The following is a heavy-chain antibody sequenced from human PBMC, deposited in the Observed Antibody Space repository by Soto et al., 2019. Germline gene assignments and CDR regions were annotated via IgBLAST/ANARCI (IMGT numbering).Heavy chain of an antibody. CDR1: GFTVSGKKY. CDR3: ARDRYYDFWSGYGGPYYYYGMDV. J-gene: IGHJ6*02. CDR2: LYDVDGT. Sequence: PGGSLRLSCAASGFTVSGKKYLAWVRQAPGKGLEWVSALYDVDGTYYADSVKGRFTISRDNSKNTLYLQMNSLRAEDTAVYYCARDRYYDFWSGYGGPYYYYGMDVWGQGTTVTVSS. D-gene: IGHD3-3*01. V-gene: IGHV3-66*01.